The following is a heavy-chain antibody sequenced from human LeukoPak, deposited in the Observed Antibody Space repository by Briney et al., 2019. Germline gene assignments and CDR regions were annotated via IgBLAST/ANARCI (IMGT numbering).Heavy chain of an antibody. D-gene: IGHD3-22*01. CDR2: IYYSGST. Sequence: SETLSLTCTVSGGSISSYYWSWIRQPPGKGLERIGYIYYSGSTNYNPSLKSRVTISVDTSKNQFSLKLSSVTAADTAVYYCARASNYYDSSGYYYPTGTFDYWGQGTLVTVSS. CDR1: GGSISSYY. CDR3: ARASNYYDSSGYYYPTGTFDY. V-gene: IGHV4-59*12. J-gene: IGHJ4*02.